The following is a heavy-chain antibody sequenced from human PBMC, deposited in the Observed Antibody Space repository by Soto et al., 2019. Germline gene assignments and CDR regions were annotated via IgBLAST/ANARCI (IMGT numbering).Heavy chain of an antibody. V-gene: IGHV3-23*01. CDR2: VSIGGST. Sequence: DVQLLESGGGLVQPAGSLRLSCAASGFTFSSYAMGWVRQGPGKGLEWVAVVSIGGSTHYADSVRGRFTISRDNSKNQASLPMNSLAAEDTAVYFCAKPRGGGGHFDHWGQGALVTVSS. CDR1: GFTFSSYA. CDR3: AKPRGGGGHFDH. J-gene: IGHJ4*02. D-gene: IGHD2-15*01.